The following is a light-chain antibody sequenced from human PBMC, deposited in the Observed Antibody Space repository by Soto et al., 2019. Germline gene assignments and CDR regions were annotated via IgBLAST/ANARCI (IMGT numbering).Light chain of an antibody. CDR1: SSDVGGYNY. CDR3: CSYTTSNTRQIV. Sequence: SALTQPASVSGSPAQSITISCTGTSSDVGGYNYVSWYQQHPGKAPKFMIYDVSNRPSGVSNRFSGSKSGNTASLTISGLQAEDEADYYCCSYTTSNTRQIVFGTGTKVTVL. CDR2: DVS. V-gene: IGLV2-14*01. J-gene: IGLJ1*01.